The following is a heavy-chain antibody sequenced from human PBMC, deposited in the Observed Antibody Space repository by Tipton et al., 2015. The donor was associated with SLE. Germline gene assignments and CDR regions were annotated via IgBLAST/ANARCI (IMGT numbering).Heavy chain of an antibody. J-gene: IGHJ4*02. CDR2: ISGSGDST. CDR3: AKDLHDYGDY. V-gene: IGHV3-23*01. CDR1: GFTFSNYA. Sequence: SLRLSCAASGFTFSNYAMTWVRQAPGKGLEWVSAISGSGDSTHNADSVKGRFTISRDNSKNTLYLQMNSLRAEDTAVYYCAKDLHDYGDYWGQGTLVTVAS.